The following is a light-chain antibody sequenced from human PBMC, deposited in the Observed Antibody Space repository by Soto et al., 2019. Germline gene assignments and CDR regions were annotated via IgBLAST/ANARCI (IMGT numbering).Light chain of an antibody. V-gene: IGLV2-14*03. CDR2: DVS. J-gene: IGLJ1*01. CDR1: SSDVGLSNY. Sequence: QSARTQPASVSGSPGQSITISCTGTSSDVGLSNYIFWYQQHPGKAPKLIISDVSNRPSGVPNRFSGSKSANTASLTISGLQAEDEADYYCSSFTSSDTDVFGSGTKVTVL. CDR3: SSFTSSDTDV.